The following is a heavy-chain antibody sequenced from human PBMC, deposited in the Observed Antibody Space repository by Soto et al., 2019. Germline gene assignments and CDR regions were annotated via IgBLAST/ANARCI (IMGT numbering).Heavy chain of an antibody. D-gene: IGHD2-21*01. J-gene: IGHJ5*01. V-gene: IGHV3-74*01. CDR3: TRDIPRKWFDS. Sequence: EVHVVESGGGLVQPGGSLRLSCEASGATFANYWMHWVRQVPGKGLVWVSRISNDGSDITYADSVKGRFTASRDNTKNTVFLQMNHLRVEDTAVYYCTRDIPRKWFDSGGQGPLVTVSS. CDR2: ISNDGSDI. CDR1: GATFANYW.